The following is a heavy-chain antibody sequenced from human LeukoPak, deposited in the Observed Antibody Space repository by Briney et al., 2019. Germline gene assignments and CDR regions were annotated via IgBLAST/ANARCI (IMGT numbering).Heavy chain of an antibody. V-gene: IGHV3-21*01. CDR3: ARATTAGYYYMDV. Sequence: PGGSLRLSCAASGFTFSSYSMNWVRQAPGKGLEWVSSISSSSSYIYYADSVKGRFTISRDNAKNSLYLQMNSLRAEDTAVYYCARATTAGYYYMDVWGKGTTVTVSS. CDR2: ISSSSSYI. D-gene: IGHD4-17*01. J-gene: IGHJ6*03. CDR1: GFTFSSYS.